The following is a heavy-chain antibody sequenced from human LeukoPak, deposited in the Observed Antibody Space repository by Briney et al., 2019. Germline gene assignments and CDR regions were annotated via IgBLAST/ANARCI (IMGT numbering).Heavy chain of an antibody. CDR1: GFSLSTSGMC. D-gene: IGHD2-2*01. V-gene: IGHV2-70*01. Sequence: SGPALVKPTQTLTLTCTFSGFSLSTSGMCVSWIRQPPGKALEWLALIDWDEDKYYSTSLKTRLTISKDTSKNQVVLTMTNMDPVGTATYYCARTPADIVVVPAAMRHYYYGMDVWGKGTTVTVSS. CDR2: IDWDEDK. CDR3: ARTPADIVVVPAAMRHYYYGMDV. J-gene: IGHJ6*04.